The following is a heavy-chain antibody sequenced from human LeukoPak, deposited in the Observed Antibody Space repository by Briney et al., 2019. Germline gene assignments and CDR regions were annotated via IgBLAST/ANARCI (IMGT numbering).Heavy chain of an antibody. D-gene: IGHD3-10*01. CDR3: ARGTAMVRGVIPGDY. Sequence: ASVKVSCKASGYTFTSYGISWVRQAPGQGLEWMGWISAYNGNTNYAQKLQGRVTMTTDTSTSTAYMELRSLRSDDTAVYYCARGTAMVRGVIPGDYWGRGTLVTVSS. V-gene: IGHV1-18*01. J-gene: IGHJ4*02. CDR2: ISAYNGNT. CDR1: GYTFTSYG.